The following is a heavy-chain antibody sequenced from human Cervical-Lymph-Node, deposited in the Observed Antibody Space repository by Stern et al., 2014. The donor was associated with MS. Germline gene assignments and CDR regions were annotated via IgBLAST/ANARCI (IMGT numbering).Heavy chain of an antibody. Sequence: VQLVDSGPGLVQPSETLSLTCTVSGGSISTYYWSWIRQPPGQGLEWIGYIYYIGTTNYNPSLKSRVTISVDTSKNQFSLRLSSVSVADTAVYYCARHGDTSFVYWGQGTLVTISS. CDR2: IYYIGTT. J-gene: IGHJ4*02. V-gene: IGHV4-59*08. CDR1: GGSISTYY. D-gene: IGHD2-21*02. CDR3: ARHGDTSFVY.